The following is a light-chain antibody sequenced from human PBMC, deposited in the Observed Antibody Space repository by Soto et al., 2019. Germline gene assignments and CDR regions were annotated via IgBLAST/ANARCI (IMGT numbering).Light chain of an antibody. V-gene: IGLV1-51*01. CDR1: SSNIGNNY. Sequence: QSVLTQPPSVSAAPGQKVTISCSGSSSNIGNNYVSWYQQLPGTAPKLLIYDNNKRPSGIPDRFSGSKSGTSATLGITGLQTGDEADYYCGTWDSSLSFYVFGTGTRSPS. CDR2: DNN. J-gene: IGLJ1*01. CDR3: GTWDSSLSFYV.